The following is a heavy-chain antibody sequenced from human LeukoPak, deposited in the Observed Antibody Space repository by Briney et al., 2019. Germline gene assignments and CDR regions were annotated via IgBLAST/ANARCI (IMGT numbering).Heavy chain of an antibody. V-gene: IGHV4-61*02. J-gene: IGHJ4*02. D-gene: IGHD3-3*02. CDR2: IFTSGST. CDR1: GGSMSSGSYY. Sequence: SETLSLTCTVSGGSMSSGSYYWSWIRQPAGKGLEWIGRIFTSGSTNYNPSLKSRVTMSVDTSKNQFSLKLSSVTAADTAVYYCARVGIASFDYWGQGTLVTVSS. CDR3: ARVGIASFDY.